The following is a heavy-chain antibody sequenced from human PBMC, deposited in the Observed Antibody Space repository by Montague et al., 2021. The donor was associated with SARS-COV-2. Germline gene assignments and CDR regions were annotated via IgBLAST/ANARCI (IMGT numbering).Heavy chain of an antibody. Sequence: SETLSLTCAVYGGSFMGYYWSWIRNPPKKELGGMGKINQIERTNNNRSLKVQLIISVTTSKNKFSLKLSPVTAADTAVYYCARRGSSVWGVTVSADLDYWGQGILVIVSS. CDR2: INQIERT. CDR3: ARRGSSVWGVTVSADLDY. CDR1: GGSFMGYY. V-gene: IGHV4-34*01. D-gene: IGHD3-10*01. J-gene: IGHJ4*02.